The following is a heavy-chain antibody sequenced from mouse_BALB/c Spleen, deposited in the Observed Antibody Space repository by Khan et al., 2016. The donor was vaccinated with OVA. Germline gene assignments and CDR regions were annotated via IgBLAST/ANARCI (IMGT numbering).Heavy chain of an antibody. V-gene: IGHV1-77*01. CDR2: IYPGSGNT. CDR1: GYTFTDYY. CDR3: TPTGPPCFAT. Sequence: QVQLQQSGAELARPGASVKLSCKASGYTFTDYYINWVKQRTGQGLEWIGEIYPGSGNTYYNEKFKGKATLTADKSSSTAYMHLSSLTSEDSAVYFLTPTGPPCFATWGQGTLVTVSA. J-gene: IGHJ3*01. D-gene: IGHD4-1*02.